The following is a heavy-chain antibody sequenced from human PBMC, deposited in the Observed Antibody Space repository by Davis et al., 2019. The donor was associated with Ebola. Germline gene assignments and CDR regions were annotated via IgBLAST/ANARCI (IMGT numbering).Heavy chain of an antibody. J-gene: IGHJ4*02. V-gene: IGHV1-46*01. CDR3: ARDGLYYYDSSGYDY. D-gene: IGHD3-22*01. CDR1: GYTFTGYY. Sequence: ASVKVSCKASGYTFTGYYMHWVRQAPGQGLEWMGIINPSGGSTSYAQKFQGRVTMTRDTSTSTVYMELSSLRSEDTAVYYCARDGLYYYDSSGYDYWGQGTLVTVSS. CDR2: INPSGGST.